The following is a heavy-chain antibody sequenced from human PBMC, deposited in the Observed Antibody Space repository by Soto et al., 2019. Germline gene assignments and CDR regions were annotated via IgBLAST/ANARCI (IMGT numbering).Heavy chain of an antibody. D-gene: IGHD1-1*01. J-gene: IGHJ4*02. Sequence: QVQLVQSGAEVKKPGSSVKVSCKASGGSFNSYAISWVRQAPGQGLEWMGRIIPVLGLTNYAEKFQGRFTITADTADKSTTVAYMELTSLRYEDTALYYCATDFQLQAYWGQGTLVTVSS. V-gene: IGHV1-69*02. CDR2: IIPVLGLT. CDR3: ATDFQLQAY. CDR1: GGSFNSYA.